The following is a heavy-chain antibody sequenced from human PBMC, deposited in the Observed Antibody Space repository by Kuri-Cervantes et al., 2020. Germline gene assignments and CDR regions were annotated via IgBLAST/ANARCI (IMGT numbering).Heavy chain of an antibody. CDR3: ARHPAQGXXYYYMDV. J-gene: IGHJ6*03. CDR2: INHXGST. V-gene: IGHV4-34*03. Sequence: QTLSLXCAVYGGSXSGYYWSWIRXPPGKGLEWXXEINHXGSTNYNPSLKSRVTISLDTSRXXFSLRLTSVTAADTAMXXXARHPAQGXXYYYMDVWGKGTTVTVSS. CDR1: GGSXSGYY.